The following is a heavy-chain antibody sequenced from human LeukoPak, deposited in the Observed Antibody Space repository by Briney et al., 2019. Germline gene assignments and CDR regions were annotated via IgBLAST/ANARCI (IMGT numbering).Heavy chain of an antibody. Sequence: SETLSLTCTVSVGTISSSSYYGGWLRQPPGKGLEGIGSFYYSGNTFYKPSLKSRVTLSVDTSKNQVSLKLSSVTAADTAVYYCAIDQERIAVEKRYRSWFDHWGQGTLVTVSS. J-gene: IGHJ5*02. V-gene: IGHV4-39*07. D-gene: IGHD6-19*01. CDR2: FYYSGNT. CDR3: AIDQERIAVEKRYRSWFDH. CDR1: VGTISSSSYY.